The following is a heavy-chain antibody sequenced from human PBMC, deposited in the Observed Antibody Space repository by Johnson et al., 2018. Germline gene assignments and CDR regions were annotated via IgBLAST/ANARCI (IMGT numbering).Heavy chain of an antibody. D-gene: IGHD5-18*01. CDR2: LYSGGST. CDR3: ARNIQPDAGYGMDV. CDR1: GFTVSSNY. J-gene: IGHJ6*02. V-gene: IGHV3-66*01. Sequence: EVRLVESGGGLVQPGGSLRLCCAASGFTVSSNYMSWVRQAPGKVLEWGSVLYSGGSTYYADSVKGRFTISRDNSKTTLYLQLNSLRAEDTAVYDGARNIQPDAGYGMDVWGQGTTVTVSS.